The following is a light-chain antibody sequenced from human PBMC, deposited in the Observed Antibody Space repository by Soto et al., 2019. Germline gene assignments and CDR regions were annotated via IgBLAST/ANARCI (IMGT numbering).Light chain of an antibody. J-gene: IGLJ1*01. Sequence: QSALTQPRSVSGSPGQSVTISCTGTSSDVGGYNYVSWYQQHPGKAPKLLIYYDNLRPSGVPDRISGSKSGTSASLAISGLQSDDEADYYCAAWDDSLNGRVFGTGTKLTVL. V-gene: IGLV2-11*01. CDR3: AAWDDSLNGRV. CDR2: YDN. CDR1: SSDVGGYNY.